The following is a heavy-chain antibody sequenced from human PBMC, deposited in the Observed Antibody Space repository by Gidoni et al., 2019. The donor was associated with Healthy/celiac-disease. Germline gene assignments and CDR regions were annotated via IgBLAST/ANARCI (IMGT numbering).Heavy chain of an antibody. D-gene: IGHD3-16*01. J-gene: IGHJ3*02. CDR1: GYTFTGYY. V-gene: IGHV1-2*02. CDR3: AREGGRQPDDAFDI. Sequence: QVQLVQSGAEVKKPGASVKVSCKASGYTFTGYYMHWVRQAPGQGLEWMGWINPNGGGTNYAQKFQGRVTMTRDTSISTAYMELSRLRSDDTAVYYCAREGGRQPDDAFDIWGQGTMVTVSS. CDR2: INPNGGGT.